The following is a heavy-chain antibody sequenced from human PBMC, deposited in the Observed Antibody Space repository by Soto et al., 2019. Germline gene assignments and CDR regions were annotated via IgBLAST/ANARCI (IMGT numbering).Heavy chain of an antibody. J-gene: IGHJ4*02. CDR2: IYHSGST. V-gene: IGHV4-4*02. D-gene: IGHD1-26*01. CDR3: ARAPGGSYYVLYYFDY. CDR1: GGSISSSNW. Sequence: QVQLQESGPGLVKPSGTLSLTCAVSGGSISSSNWWSWVRQPPGKGLEWIGEIYHSGSTNYNPSLKSRVTISVDKSKHQCSLKLSSVTAADTAVYYCARAPGGSYYVLYYFDYWGQGTLVTVSS.